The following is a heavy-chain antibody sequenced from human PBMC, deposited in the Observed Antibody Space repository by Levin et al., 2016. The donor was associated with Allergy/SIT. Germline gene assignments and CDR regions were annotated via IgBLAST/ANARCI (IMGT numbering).Heavy chain of an antibody. Sequence: SETLSLTCTVSGGSITDNHWSWIRQPAGKGLEWIGRIYTGIYTSESTNYNPSLKSRVTMSEDTSKNQFSLKLTSVTAADTAVYYCARGKFDFWSGGNAFDIWGQGTMVTVSS. CDR2: IYTGIYTSEST. CDR1: GGSITDNH. CDR3: ARGKFDFWSGGNAFDI. V-gene: IGHV4-4*07. D-gene: IGHD3-3*01. J-gene: IGHJ3*02.